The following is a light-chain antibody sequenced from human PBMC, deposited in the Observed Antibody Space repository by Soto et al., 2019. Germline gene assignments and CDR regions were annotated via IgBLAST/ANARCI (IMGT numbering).Light chain of an antibody. V-gene: IGLV1-47*02. CDR2: SNF. CDR3: AAWDDSVSGPRVL. CDR1: SSNIESNF. Sequence: QLVLTQPPSASGTPGQRLTISCSGSSSNIESNFVYWYQQLPGTAPKLLIYSNFRRPSGVPDRFSGSKSGTSASLTISGLRSEDEADYFCAAWDDSVSGPRVLFGGGTKLTVL. J-gene: IGLJ2*01.